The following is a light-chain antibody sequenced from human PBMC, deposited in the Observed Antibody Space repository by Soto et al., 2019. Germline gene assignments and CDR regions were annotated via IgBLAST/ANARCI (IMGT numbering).Light chain of an antibody. J-gene: IGKJ4*01. CDR3: LQYNSYPVT. CDR2: KAS. CDR1: QSISYW. Sequence: IQMTQSPSTLSASVGDRVTITCRASQSISYWLAWYQQKPGKVPEVLIYKASSLESGVPPRFSGSGSGTESTLTISSLQPDDFAAYYCLQYNSYPVTFGGGTRVEIK. V-gene: IGKV1-5*03.